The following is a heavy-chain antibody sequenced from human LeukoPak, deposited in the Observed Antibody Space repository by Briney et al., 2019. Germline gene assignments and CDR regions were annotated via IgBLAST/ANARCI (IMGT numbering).Heavy chain of an antibody. V-gene: IGHV4-39*01. CDR1: GGSFSSSTYY. D-gene: IGHD6-19*01. J-gene: IGHJ4*02. Sequence: SQTLSLTCTVSGGSFSSSTYYWGWIRQPPGKGLEWVGTIYYSGSTYYNPSLKSRVTISVDTSKNQFSLKLNSVTAADTAVYYCARLGDNSSGWYYFNYWGQGTLVTVSS. CDR2: IYYSGST. CDR3: ARLGDNSSGWYYFNY.